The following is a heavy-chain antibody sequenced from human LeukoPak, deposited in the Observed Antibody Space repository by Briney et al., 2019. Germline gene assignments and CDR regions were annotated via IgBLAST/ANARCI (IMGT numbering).Heavy chain of an antibody. V-gene: IGHV3-23*01. CDR3: LRGDRRDY. Sequence: GGTLRLSCAASGFTFSSYGMSWVRQAPGKGLEWVSAISGSGGSTYYADSVKGRFIISRDNAKDSLYLQMNSLRVEDTAVYYCLRGDRRDYWGQGTLVTVSS. J-gene: IGHJ4*02. CDR2: ISGSGGST. CDR1: GFTFSSYG.